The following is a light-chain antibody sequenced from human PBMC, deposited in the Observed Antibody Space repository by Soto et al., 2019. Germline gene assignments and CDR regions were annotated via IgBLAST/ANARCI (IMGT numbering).Light chain of an antibody. CDR1: TSDFGSNNY. V-gene: IGLV2-8*01. J-gene: IGLJ1*01. CDR3: SSYAGSNIYYV. CDR2: EVN. Sequence: QSALTQPPSASGSPGQSVTISCTGTTSDFGSNNYVSWYQQHPGKAPKLMIYEVNKRPSGVPGRFSGSKSGNTASLTVSGLQADDEADYYCSSYAGSNIYYVFGTGTKLTVL.